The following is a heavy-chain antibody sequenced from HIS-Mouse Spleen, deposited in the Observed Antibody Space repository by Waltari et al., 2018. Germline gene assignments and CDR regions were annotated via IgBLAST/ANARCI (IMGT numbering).Heavy chain of an antibody. V-gene: IGHV3-7*01. CDR3: ARGRSSSPY. CDR2: IKQDGSEK. J-gene: IGHJ4*02. Sequence: EVQLVESGGGLVQPGGSLRLSCAASGFPFSSSWMSWVRQAPGKGLEWVANIKQDGSEKYYVDSVKGRFTISRDNAKNSLYLQMNSLRAEDTAVYYCARGRSSSPYWGQGTLVTVSS. CDR1: GFPFSSSW. D-gene: IGHD6-6*01.